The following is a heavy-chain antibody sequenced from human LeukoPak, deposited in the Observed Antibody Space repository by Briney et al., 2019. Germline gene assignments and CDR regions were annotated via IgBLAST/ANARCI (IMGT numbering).Heavy chain of an antibody. J-gene: IGHJ3*02. V-gene: IGHV3-23*01. D-gene: IGHD4-23*01. CDR3: AKDQSVASHAFDI. Sequence: GGSLRLSCAASGFTFSSYAMSWVRQAPGKGLERVSAISGSGGSTYYADSVKGRFTISRDNSKNTLYLQMNSLRAEDTAVYYCAKDQSVASHAFDIWGQGTMVTVSS. CDR2: ISGSGGST. CDR1: GFTFSSYA.